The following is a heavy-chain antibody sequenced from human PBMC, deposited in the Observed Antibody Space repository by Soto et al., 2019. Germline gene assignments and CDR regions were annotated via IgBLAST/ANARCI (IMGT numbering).Heavy chain of an antibody. D-gene: IGHD6-13*01. Sequence: EVQLVESGGGLVRPGGSLRLSCAASGFTFSSYWMSWVRQAPVKGLEWVGNIKQDGSEKNYVDFVKGRFTISRDNAKNSLYLQMNSLRAEDTAVYYCARIASAGRGWDVWGQGTTVVVSS. CDR1: GFTFSSYW. J-gene: IGHJ6*02. CDR3: ARIASAGRGWDV. CDR2: IKQDGSEK. V-gene: IGHV3-7*01.